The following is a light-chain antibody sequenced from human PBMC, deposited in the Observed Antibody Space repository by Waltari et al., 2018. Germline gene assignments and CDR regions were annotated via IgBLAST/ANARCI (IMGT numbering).Light chain of an antibody. CDR1: QSISKY. V-gene: IGKV3-20*01. Sequence: EIVLTQSPGTLSLSPGERATIFCRASQSISKYLVWYQQRPGQAPRLLIYAASTRATGIPDRFIGGGSGTDFSLTISRLEPEDFAVYCCQNHERLPATFGQGTKVEIK. CDR2: AAS. J-gene: IGKJ1*01. CDR3: QNHERLPAT.